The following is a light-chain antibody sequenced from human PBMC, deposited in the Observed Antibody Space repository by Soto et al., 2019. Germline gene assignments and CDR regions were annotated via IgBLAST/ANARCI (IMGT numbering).Light chain of an antibody. Sequence: QSVLTQPPSVSAAPGQKVTISCSGSSSNIGNNYVSWYQQPPGTAPKLLIYDINQRPSGIPDRFSGSKSGTSATLGITGLQTGDEADYYCGTWDSSLSAYVFGTGTKVTVL. CDR1: SSNIGNNY. CDR2: DIN. CDR3: GTWDSSLSAYV. J-gene: IGLJ1*01. V-gene: IGLV1-51*01.